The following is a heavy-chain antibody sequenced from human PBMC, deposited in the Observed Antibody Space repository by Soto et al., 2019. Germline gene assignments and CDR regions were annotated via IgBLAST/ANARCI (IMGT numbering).Heavy chain of an antibody. V-gene: IGHV3-23*01. J-gene: IGHJ4*02. CDR3: ASTDYGGDGQDY. Sequence: EVQVLESGGGLVQPGGSLRLSCASSGFTFSTYGMSWVRQAPGKGLEWVSSVSYTGDTTYYADSVKGRFTISRDNSKNTVYLQMNSLRTEDTATYYCASTDYGGDGQDYWGQGTLVTASS. D-gene: IGHD4-17*01. CDR2: VSYTGDTT. CDR1: GFTFSTYG.